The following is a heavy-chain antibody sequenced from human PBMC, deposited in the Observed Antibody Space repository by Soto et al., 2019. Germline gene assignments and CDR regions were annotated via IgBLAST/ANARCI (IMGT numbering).Heavy chain of an antibody. CDR3: ASLTYYDFWSGYYRGNYYYYGMDV. Sequence: SETLSLTCAVSGGSISSSNWWSWVRQPPGKGLEWIGDIYHSGSTTYNPSLKIRVTLSVDKSKNQFSLKLSFVTAADTAVYYFASLTYYDFWSGYYRGNYYYYGMDVWGQGTTVTVSS. V-gene: IGHV4-4*02. CDR2: IYHSGST. J-gene: IGHJ6*02. CDR1: GGSISSSNW. D-gene: IGHD3-3*01.